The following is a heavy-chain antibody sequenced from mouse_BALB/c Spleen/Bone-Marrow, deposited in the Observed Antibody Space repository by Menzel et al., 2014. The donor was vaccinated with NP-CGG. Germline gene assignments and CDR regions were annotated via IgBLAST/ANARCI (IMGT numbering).Heavy chain of an antibody. D-gene: IGHD2-1*01. V-gene: IGHV5-17*02. J-gene: IGHJ1*01. CDR3: ARGSGYGIRYFDV. CDR2: ISSGSSTI. Sequence: EVKLMESGGGLVQPGGSRKLSCAASGFTFSSFGMHWVRQAPEKGLEWVAYISSGSSTIYYADTVKGRFTISRDNPKNTLFLQMTSLRSEDTAMYYCARGSGYGIRYFDVWGAGTTVTVSS. CDR1: GFTFSSFG.